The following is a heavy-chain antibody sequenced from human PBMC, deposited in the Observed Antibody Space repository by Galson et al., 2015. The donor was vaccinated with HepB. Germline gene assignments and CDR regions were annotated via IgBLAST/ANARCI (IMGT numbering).Heavy chain of an antibody. V-gene: IGHV3-30*18. CDR2: ISYDGSNK. Sequence: SLRLSCAASGFTFSSYGMHWVRQAPGKGLEWVAVISYDGSNKYYADSVKGRFTISRDNSKNTLYLQMNSLRAEDTAVYYCAKAEGAFSSGWLAFDPWGQGTLVTVSS. D-gene: IGHD6-19*01. CDR3: AKAEGAFSSGWLAFDP. CDR1: GFTFSSYG. J-gene: IGHJ5*02.